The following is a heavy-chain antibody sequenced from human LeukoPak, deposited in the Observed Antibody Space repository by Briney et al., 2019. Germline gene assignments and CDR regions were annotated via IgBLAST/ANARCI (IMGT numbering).Heavy chain of an antibody. D-gene: IGHD1-1*01. CDR2: IGTASDT. V-gene: IGHV3-13*01. CDR1: GFTFSSFD. CDR3: ARGPPRGKYYYMDV. Sequence: GGSPRLSCAASGFTFSSFDMHWVRQPTGQGLEWVSTIGTASDTYYPGSVEGRFTLSRDNAKNSLYLQMNSLTAGDTAVYHCARGPPRGKYYYMDVWGKGTTVTVSS. J-gene: IGHJ6*03.